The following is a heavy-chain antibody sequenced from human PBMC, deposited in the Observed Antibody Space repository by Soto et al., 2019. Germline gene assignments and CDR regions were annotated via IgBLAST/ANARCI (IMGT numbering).Heavy chain of an antibody. CDR3: GGVPN. J-gene: IGHJ1*01. Sequence: SVKVSCKAPGGSFSGQAVSWVRQAPGRGLEWMGGIIPIFHTTNYARKFQGRLTITADESTSTASMELTSLTSADTAVYYCGGVPNWGQGTQVTVSS. V-gene: IGHV1-69*13. CDR2: IIPIFHTT. CDR1: GGSFSGQA.